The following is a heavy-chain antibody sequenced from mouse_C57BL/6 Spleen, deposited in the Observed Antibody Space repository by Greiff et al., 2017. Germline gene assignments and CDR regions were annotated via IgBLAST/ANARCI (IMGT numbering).Heavy chain of an antibody. CDR3: AREDP. CDR1: GFTFSSYA. J-gene: IGHJ3*01. Sequence: EVQLMESGGGLVKPGGSLKLSCAASGFTFSSYAMSWVRQTPEKRLEWVATISDGGSYTYYPDNVKGRFTISRDNAKNNLYLQMSHLKSEDTAMYYCAREDPWGQGTLVTVSA. CDR2: ISDGGSYT. V-gene: IGHV5-4*01.